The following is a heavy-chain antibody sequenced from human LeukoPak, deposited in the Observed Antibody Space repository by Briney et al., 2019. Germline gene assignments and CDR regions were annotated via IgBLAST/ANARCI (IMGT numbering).Heavy chain of an antibody. CDR2: ISAYNGNT. CDR1: GYTFTSYG. Sequence: ASVKVSCKASGYTFTSYGISWVRQAPGHGLEWMGWISAYNGNTNYAQKLQGRVTMTTDTSTSTAYMELRSLRSDDTAVYYCARFRPQLSIAVAGNIFDYWGQGTLVTVSS. J-gene: IGHJ4*02. V-gene: IGHV1-18*01. D-gene: IGHD6-19*01. CDR3: ARFRPQLSIAVAGNIFDY.